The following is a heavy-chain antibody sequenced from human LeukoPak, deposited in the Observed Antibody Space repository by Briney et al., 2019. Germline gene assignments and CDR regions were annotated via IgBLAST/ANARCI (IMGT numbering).Heavy chain of an antibody. J-gene: IGHJ6*02. D-gene: IGHD5-18*01. CDR3: VRGPGYSYGAYYCYGMDV. CDR1: GFTFSSHG. Sequence: GGSLRLSCAASGFTFSSHGMHWVRQAPGKGLEWVAVIWYDGSNKYYADSVKGRFTISRDNAKNSLNLEMNSLRAEDTAVYYCVRGPGYSYGAYYCYGMDVWGQGTTVTVSS. V-gene: IGHV3-33*01. CDR2: IWYDGSNK.